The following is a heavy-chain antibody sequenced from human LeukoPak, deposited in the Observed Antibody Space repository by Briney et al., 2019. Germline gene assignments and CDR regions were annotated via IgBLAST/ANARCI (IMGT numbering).Heavy chain of an antibody. J-gene: IGHJ4*02. Sequence: GGSLRLSCAASGFTFSSYAMSWVRQAPGKGLEWVSAISGSGGSIYYADSVKGRFTISRDNSKHTLYLQMNSLRAEDTAVYYCAKVRGIVGADYWGQGTLVTVSS. V-gene: IGHV3-23*01. D-gene: IGHD1-26*01. CDR1: GFTFSSYA. CDR2: ISGSGGSI. CDR3: AKVRGIVGADY.